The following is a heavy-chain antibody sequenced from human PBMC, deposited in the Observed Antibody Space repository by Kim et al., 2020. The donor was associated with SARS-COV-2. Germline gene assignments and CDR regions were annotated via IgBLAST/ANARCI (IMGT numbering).Heavy chain of an antibody. D-gene: IGHD3-10*01. Sequence: GGSLRLSCAASGFTFSSYAMSWVRQAPGKGLEWVSAISGSGGSTYYADSVKGRFTISRDNSKNTLYLQMNSLRAEDTAVYYCAKDGKPPTVLWFGELVYNWFDPWGQGTLVTVSS. CDR2: ISGSGGST. CDR3: AKDGKPPTVLWFGELVYNWFDP. J-gene: IGHJ5*02. CDR1: GFTFSSYA. V-gene: IGHV3-23*01.